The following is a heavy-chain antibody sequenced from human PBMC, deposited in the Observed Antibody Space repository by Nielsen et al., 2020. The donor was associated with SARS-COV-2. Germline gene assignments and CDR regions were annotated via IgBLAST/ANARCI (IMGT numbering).Heavy chain of an antibody. CDR2: IYYSGST. Sequence: LRLSCTVSGGSISSSSYFWGWIRQPPGKGLEWIGSIYYSGSTYYNPSLKSRVTMSADTSKNQFSLKLSSVTAADTAVYYCATRYCTGSTCNIGSFDYWGQGALVTVSS. CDR1: GGSISSSSYF. CDR3: ATRYCTGSTCNIGSFDY. J-gene: IGHJ4*02. V-gene: IGHV4-39*01. D-gene: IGHD2-8*02.